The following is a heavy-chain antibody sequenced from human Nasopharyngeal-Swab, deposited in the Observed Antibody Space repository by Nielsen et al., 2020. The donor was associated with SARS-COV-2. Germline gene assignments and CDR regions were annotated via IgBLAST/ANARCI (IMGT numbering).Heavy chain of an antibody. CDR3: ARDRGVRGSYYFDY. V-gene: IGHV3-30*03. CDR1: GFTFSSYG. CDR2: ISYDGSNK. Sequence: GESLKISCAASGFTFSSYGMHWVRQAPGKGLEWVAVISYDGSNKYYADSVKGRFTISRDNAKNSLYLQMNSLRGEDTAGYYCARDRGVRGSYYFDYWGQGTLVTVSS. J-gene: IGHJ4*02. D-gene: IGHD3-10*01.